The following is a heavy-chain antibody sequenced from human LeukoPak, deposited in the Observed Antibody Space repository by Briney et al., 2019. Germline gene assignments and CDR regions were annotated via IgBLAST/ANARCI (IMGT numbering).Heavy chain of an antibody. J-gene: IGHJ4*02. CDR2: IYYSGST. CDR1: GGSISSYY. CDR3: ARERNYYDSSGYYTQIFDY. Sequence: SETLSLTCTVSGGSISSYYWSWIRQPPGKGLEWIGYIYYSGSTNYNPSLKSRVTISVDTSKNQFSLKLSSVTAADTAVYYCARERNYYDSSGYYTQIFDYWGQGTLVTVSS. D-gene: IGHD3-22*01. V-gene: IGHV4-59*01.